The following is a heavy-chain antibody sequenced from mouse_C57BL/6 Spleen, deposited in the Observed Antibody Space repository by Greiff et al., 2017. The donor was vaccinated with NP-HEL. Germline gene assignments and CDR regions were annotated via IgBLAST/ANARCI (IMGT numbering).Heavy chain of an antibody. Sequence: VQLQQPGAELVMPGASVKLSCKASGYTFTSYWMHWVKQRPGQGLEWIGEIDPSDSYTNYNQKFKGKSTLTVDKSSSTAYLQLSSLPSGDSAVYYCARSGYYGCSSYYFDYWGQGTTLTVSS. CDR3: ARSGYYGCSSYYFDY. D-gene: IGHD1-1*01. CDR2: IDPSDSYT. CDR1: GYTFTSYW. J-gene: IGHJ2*01. V-gene: IGHV1-69*01.